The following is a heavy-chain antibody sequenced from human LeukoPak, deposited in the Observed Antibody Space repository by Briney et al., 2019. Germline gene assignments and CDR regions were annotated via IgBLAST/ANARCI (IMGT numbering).Heavy chain of an antibody. J-gene: IGHJ4*02. CDR3: AKDLSSVVVVAATPFGY. CDR1: GFTFSSYA. D-gene: IGHD2-15*01. CDR2: ISGSGGST. Sequence: PGGSLRLSCAASGFTFSSYAMSWVRQAPGKGLGWVSAISGSGGSTYYADSVKGRFIISRDNSKNTLYLQMNSLRAEDTAVYYCAKDLSSVVVVAATPFGYWGQGTLVTVSS. V-gene: IGHV3-23*01.